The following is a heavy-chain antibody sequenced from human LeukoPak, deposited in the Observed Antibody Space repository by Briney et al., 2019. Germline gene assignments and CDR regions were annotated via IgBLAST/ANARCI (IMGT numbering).Heavy chain of an antibody. V-gene: IGHV3-7*01. CDR1: GFTFSSYW. CDR3: ARGKFSDSSGSPPFDY. Sequence: SGWSLRLSCAASGFTFSSYWMSWVRQAPGKGLEWVANIKQDGSEKYYVDSVKGRFTISRDNAKNSLYLQMNSLRAEDTAVYYCARGKFSDSSGSPPFDYWGQGTLVTVSS. D-gene: IGHD3-22*01. CDR2: IKQDGSEK. J-gene: IGHJ4*02.